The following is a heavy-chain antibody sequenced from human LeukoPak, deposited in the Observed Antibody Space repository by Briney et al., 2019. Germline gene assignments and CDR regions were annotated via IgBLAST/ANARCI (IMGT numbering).Heavy chain of an antibody. V-gene: IGHV3-48*03. Sequence: GGSLRLSCAASGFTFSSYAMHWVRQAPGKGLEWVSYISSSGSTIYYADSVKGRFTISRDNAKNSLYLQMNSLRDEDTAVYYCARDFFAFGGVIALLDYWGQGTLVTVSS. CDR3: ARDFFAFGGVIALLDY. J-gene: IGHJ4*02. CDR2: ISSSGSTI. D-gene: IGHD3-16*02. CDR1: GFTFSSYA.